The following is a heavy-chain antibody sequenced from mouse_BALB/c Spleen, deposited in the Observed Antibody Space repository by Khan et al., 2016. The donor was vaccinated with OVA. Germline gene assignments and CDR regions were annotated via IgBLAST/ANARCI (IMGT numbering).Heavy chain of an antibody. V-gene: IGHV5-6*01. D-gene: IGHD1-1*01. CDR2: VSTGGHYT. CDR3: ARLAYYYDSEGFAY. CDR1: GFTFSTYG. J-gene: IGHJ3*01. Sequence: EVQLVESGGDIVKPGGSLKLSCAASGFTFSTYGMSWVRQTPDKSLEWVATVSTGGHYTYYTDTVKGRFTISRDNAKNTLYLQMSSLRSEDTAMFYWARLAYYYDSEGFAYWGQGTLVTVSA.